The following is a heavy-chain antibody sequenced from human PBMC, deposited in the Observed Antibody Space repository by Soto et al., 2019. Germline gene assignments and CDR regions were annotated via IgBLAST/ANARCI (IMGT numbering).Heavy chain of an antibody. CDR1: GFSLSTSGVG. V-gene: IGHV2-5*02. CDR2: IYWDDDK. D-gene: IGHD2-2*01. J-gene: IGHJ3*02. Sequence: QITLKESGPTLVKPTQTLTLTCTFSGFSLSTSGVGVGWIRQPPGKALEWLALIYWDDDKRYSPSLKSRLTITKDTSNNQVVLTMTNMDPVDTATYYCALIERDVYHSDAFDIWGQGTMVTVSS. CDR3: ALIERDVYHSDAFDI.